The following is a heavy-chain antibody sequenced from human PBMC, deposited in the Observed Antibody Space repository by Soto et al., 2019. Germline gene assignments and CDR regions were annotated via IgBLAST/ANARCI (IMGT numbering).Heavy chain of an antibody. J-gene: IGHJ5*02. CDR2: ISGSGDTI. CDR1: GFTFSDYY. Sequence: QVHLVESGGGLVKPGGSRRLSCAASGFTFSDYYMHWIRQAPGKGLEWVSYISGSGDTIHYADSVQGRFTISRDNAKSSLYLQMSSLRAEDTAVYYCARVGCSASCFSDWFDPWGQGTLVTVSS. V-gene: IGHV3-11*01. CDR3: ARVGCSASCFSDWFDP. D-gene: IGHD2-2*01.